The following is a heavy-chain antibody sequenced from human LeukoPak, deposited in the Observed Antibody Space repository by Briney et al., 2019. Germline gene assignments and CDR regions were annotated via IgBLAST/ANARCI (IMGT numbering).Heavy chain of an antibody. CDR1: GITLSHYA. Sequence: GGSLRLSCAVSGITLSHYAMTWVRQAPGKGLEWVAGISGSGGGTNYADSVKGRFTISRDNFKNTLYLQMNNLRVDDTAVYFCAKRGVVIRVILVGFHKEAYYFDSWGQGALVTVSS. CDR2: ISGSGGGT. V-gene: IGHV3-23*01. D-gene: IGHD3-22*01. CDR3: AKRGVVIRVILVGFHKEAYYFDS. J-gene: IGHJ4*02.